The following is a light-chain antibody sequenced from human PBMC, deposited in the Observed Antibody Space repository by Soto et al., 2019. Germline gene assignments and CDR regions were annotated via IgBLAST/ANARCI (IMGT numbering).Light chain of an antibody. V-gene: IGKV3-11*01. CDR1: QSISRT. CDR2: DAS. J-gene: IGKJ1*01. CDR3: QQRSTWPPWS. Sequence: EIVLTQSPDTLSVSPGERATLSCRASQSISRTLAWYQQKSGQPPRLLIYDASNRATGIPARFSGSGSGTDFTLTITSLEPEDFAVYYCQQRSTWPPWSFGQGTKVEIK.